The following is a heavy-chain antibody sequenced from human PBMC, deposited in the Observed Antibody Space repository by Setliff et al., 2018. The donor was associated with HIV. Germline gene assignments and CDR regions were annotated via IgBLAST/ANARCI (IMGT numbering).Heavy chain of an antibody. CDR2: IYKSGTT. CDR3: GRLSETAMASFDS. V-gene: IGHV4-59*08. J-gene: IGHJ4*02. Sequence: SETLSLTCSVSGGSVNSYHWSWIRQPPGKGLEWIGYIYKSGTTNYSPSLKSRVIISAGPSKNQFSLKLTSVTAADTAVYYCGRLSETAMASFDSWGQGRLVTVSS. CDR1: GGSVNSYH. D-gene: IGHD2-21*02.